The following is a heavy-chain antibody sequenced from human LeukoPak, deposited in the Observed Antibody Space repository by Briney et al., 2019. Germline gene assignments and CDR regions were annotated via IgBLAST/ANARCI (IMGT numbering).Heavy chain of an antibody. CDR3: ARGDGYDSSGYYDPYGYFQH. D-gene: IGHD3-22*01. V-gene: IGHV3-48*03. CDR2: ISSSGSTI. CDR1: GFTFSSYE. Sequence: PGGSLRLSCAASGFTFSSYEMNWVRQAPGKGLEWVSYISSSGSTIYYADSVKGRFTISRDNAKNSLYLQMNSLRAEDTAVYYCARGDGYDSSGYYDPYGYFQHWGQGTLVTVSS. J-gene: IGHJ1*01.